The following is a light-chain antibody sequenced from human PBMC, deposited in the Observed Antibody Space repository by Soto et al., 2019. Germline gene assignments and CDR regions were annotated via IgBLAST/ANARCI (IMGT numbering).Light chain of an antibody. J-gene: IGKJ2*01. CDR3: QQTQSTPYT. V-gene: IGKV1-39*01. CDR2: TTG. Sequence: DIHMTQSPSSLSASVGDRVTISCRASQRITTYLNWYQQKPGGAPKLLISTTGTLQRGVPSRFIGSGSGTAFTLTISSLQPADFASYFCQQTQSTPYTFGQGTKLEIK. CDR1: QRITTY.